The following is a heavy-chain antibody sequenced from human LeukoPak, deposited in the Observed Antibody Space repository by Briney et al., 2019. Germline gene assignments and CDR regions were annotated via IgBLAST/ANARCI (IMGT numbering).Heavy chain of an antibody. CDR1: GFTFSNYN. J-gene: IGHJ4*02. CDR3: ASRASCGGDCYQFDY. Sequence: GGSLRLSCAASGFTFSNYNMNWVRQAPGKGLEWVSSIRSSGSYIYYADSMKGRFTISRDNAKNSLYLQINSLRAEDTAVYYGASRASCGGDCYQFDYWGQGTLVTVSS. CDR2: IRSSGSYI. D-gene: IGHD2-21*02. V-gene: IGHV3-21*01.